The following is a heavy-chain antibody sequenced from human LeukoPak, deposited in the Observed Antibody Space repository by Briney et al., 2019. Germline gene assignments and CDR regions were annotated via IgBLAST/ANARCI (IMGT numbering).Heavy chain of an antibody. V-gene: IGHV3-9*01. Sequence: PGRSLRLSRAASGFTFDDYAMHWVRQAPGKGLEWVSGISWNSGSIGYADSVKGRFTISRDNAKNSLYLQMNSLRAEDTALYYCAKEGSGSYYDYFDYWGQGTLVTVSS. CDR3: AKEGSGSYYDYFDY. CDR2: ISWNSGSI. CDR1: GFTFDDYA. J-gene: IGHJ4*02. D-gene: IGHD1-26*01.